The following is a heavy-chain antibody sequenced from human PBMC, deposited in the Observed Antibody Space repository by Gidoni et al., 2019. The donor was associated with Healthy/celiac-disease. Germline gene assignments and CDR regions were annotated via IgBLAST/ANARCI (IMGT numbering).Heavy chain of an antibody. CDR3: ADCSSTSCYRGGFDP. V-gene: IGHV1-2*02. J-gene: IGHJ5*02. CDR1: GYTFTGYY. D-gene: IGHD2-2*01. CDR2: LNPNSGGT. Sequence: QVQLVQSGAEVKKPGASVKVSCKSSGYTFTGYYMHWVRQAPGQGLEWMGWLNPNSGGTNYAQKFQGRVTMTRDTSISTAYMELSRLRSDDTAVYYCADCSSTSCYRGGFDPWGQGTLVTVSS.